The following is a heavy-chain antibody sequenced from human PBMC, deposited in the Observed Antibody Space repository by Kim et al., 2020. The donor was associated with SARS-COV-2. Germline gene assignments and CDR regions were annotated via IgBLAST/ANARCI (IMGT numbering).Heavy chain of an antibody. Sequence: ASVKVSCKTSGYTFNKYSIHWVRQAPGQGLEWMAWISTDSGAINYAQKFQDRVTMTRDTSINTTYMELTSLTSDDTATYFCARGDTVVDSRYYYAMDVGGQGTTVTVSS. CDR3: ARGDTVVDSRYYYAMDV. CDR1: GYTFNKYS. V-gene: IGHV1-2*02. D-gene: IGHD5-18*01. CDR2: ISTDSGAI. J-gene: IGHJ6*02.